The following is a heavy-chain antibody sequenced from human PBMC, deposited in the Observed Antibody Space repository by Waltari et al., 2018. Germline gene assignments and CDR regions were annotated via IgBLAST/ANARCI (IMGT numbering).Heavy chain of an antibody. J-gene: IGHJ4*02. CDR3: TTRTDGIAVAGADY. V-gene: IGHV3-15*07. CDR1: GFTFSNAW. D-gene: IGHD6-19*01. Sequence: EVQLVESGGGLVKPGGSLRLSCAASGFTFSNAWMNWVRQAPGKGLEWVGRIKSKTDGGTTDYAAPVKGRFTSSRDDSKNTLYLQMNSLKTEDTAVYYCTTRTDGIAVAGADYWGQGTLVTVSS. CDR2: IKSKTDGGTT.